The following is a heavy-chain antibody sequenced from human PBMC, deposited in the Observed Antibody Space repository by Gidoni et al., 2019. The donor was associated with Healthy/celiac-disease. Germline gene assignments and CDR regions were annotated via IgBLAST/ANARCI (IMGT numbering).Heavy chain of an antibody. J-gene: IGHJ6*02. D-gene: IGHD2-2*01. CDR3: ARDLLIVVPTLYYYGMDV. CDR1: GGSISSSSYY. Sequence: QLQLQESGPGLVKPSETLSRTCTVPGGSISSSSYYWGWIRQPPGKGLEWIGRIYYSGSTYYHPSLKSRVTISVDTSTNQFSLKLSSVTAADTAVYYCARDLLIVVPTLYYYGMDVWGQGTTVTVSS. V-gene: IGHV4-39*07. CDR2: IYYSGST.